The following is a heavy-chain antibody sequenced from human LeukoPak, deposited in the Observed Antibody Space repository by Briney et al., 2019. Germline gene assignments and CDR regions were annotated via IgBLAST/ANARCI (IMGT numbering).Heavy chain of an antibody. CDR2: IYTSGST. CDR3: ARDSVYSSSWYTGWFDP. V-gene: IGHV4-4*07. J-gene: IGHJ5*02. D-gene: IGHD6-13*01. CDR1: GGSISSYY. Sequence: PSETLSLTCTVSGGSISSYYWSWIRRPAGKGLEWIGRIYTSGSTNYNPSLKSRVTMSVDTSKNQFSLKLSSVTAADTAVYYCARDSVYSSSWYTGWFDPWGQGTMVTVSS.